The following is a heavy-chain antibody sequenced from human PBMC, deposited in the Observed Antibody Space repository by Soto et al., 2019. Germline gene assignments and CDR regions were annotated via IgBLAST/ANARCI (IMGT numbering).Heavy chain of an antibody. CDR3: AKDSNKYSSSLRGRYFDY. V-gene: IGHV3-23*01. J-gene: IGHJ4*02. CDR1: GFIYSIYA. D-gene: IGHD4-4*01. CDR2: ISGSGGET. Sequence: GGSLRLSCTASGFIYSIYAMAWVRQAPGKGLEWVSAISGSGGETYYADSVKGRFTISRDNSKNTVYLQMTNLRAEDTAVYYCAKDSNKYSSSLRGRYFDYWGQGIGVTVSS.